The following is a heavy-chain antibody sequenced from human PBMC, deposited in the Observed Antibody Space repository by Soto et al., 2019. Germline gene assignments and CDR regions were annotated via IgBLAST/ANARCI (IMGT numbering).Heavy chain of an antibody. CDR3: SRDTGYSQLDY. CDR2: INAGNGNT. CDR1: GYTFTNYA. J-gene: IGHJ4*02. V-gene: IGHV1-3*01. D-gene: IGHD2-15*01. Sequence: ASAKVSCKASGYTFTNYATHWARQAPGQRLEWMGWINAGNGNTKYSQKFQGRDTITRDTSASTAYMELSSLRPEDTAVYYCSRDTGYSQLDYWGQGAVVPISS.